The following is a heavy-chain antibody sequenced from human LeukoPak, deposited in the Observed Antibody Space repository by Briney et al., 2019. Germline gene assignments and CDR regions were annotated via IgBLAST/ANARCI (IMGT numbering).Heavy chain of an antibody. CDR3: ARGSLTTAAMDV. Sequence: ASVKVSCKASGGTFSSYAISWVRQAPGQGLEWMGGIIPIFGTANYAQKFQGRVTITADKSTSTAYMELSSLRSEDTAVYYCARGSLTTAAMDVWGKGTTVTVSS. V-gene: IGHV1-69*06. J-gene: IGHJ6*03. D-gene: IGHD2/OR15-2a*01. CDR1: GGTFSSYA. CDR2: IIPIFGTA.